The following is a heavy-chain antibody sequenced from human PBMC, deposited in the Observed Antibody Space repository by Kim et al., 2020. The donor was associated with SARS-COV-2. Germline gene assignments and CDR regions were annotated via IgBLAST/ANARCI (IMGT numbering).Heavy chain of an antibody. CDR3: ARDQGSSGWYAPARFDP. CDR2: INTNTGNP. Sequence: ASVKVSCKASGYTFTSYAMNWVRQAPGQGLEWMGWINTNTGNPTYAQGFTGRFVFSLDTSVSTAYLQISSLKAEDTAVYYCARDQGSSGWYAPARFDPWGQGTLVTVSS. CDR1: GYTFTSYA. D-gene: IGHD6-19*01. J-gene: IGHJ5*02. V-gene: IGHV7-4-1*02.